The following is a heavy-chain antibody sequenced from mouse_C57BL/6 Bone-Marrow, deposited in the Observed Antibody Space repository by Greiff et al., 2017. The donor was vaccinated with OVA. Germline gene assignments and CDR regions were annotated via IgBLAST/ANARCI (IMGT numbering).Heavy chain of an antibody. CDR2: IYPGSGST. J-gene: IGHJ2*01. CDR1: GYTFTSYW. Sequence: VKLQQPGAELVKPGASVKMSCKASGYTFTSYWITWVKQRPGQGLEWIGDIYPGSGSTNYNEKFKSKATLTVDTSSSTAYMQLSSLTSEDSAVYYCARGRGYGSSLFDYWGQGTTLTVSS. CDR3: ARGRGYGSSLFDY. D-gene: IGHD1-1*01. V-gene: IGHV1-55*01.